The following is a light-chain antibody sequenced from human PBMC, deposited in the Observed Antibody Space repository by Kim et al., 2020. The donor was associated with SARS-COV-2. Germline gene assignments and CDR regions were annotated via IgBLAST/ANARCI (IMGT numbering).Light chain of an antibody. CDR1: QSISNY. J-gene: IGKJ2*01. CDR3: QQSYNTPRT. CDR2: AAS. V-gene: IGKV1-39*01. Sequence: DIQMTQSPSSLSASVGDRVTMTCRASQSISNYVNWYQQKPGKAPKLLIYAASTLQSGVSSRFSGSASGTDFTLTISSLQPEDFATYYCQQSYNTPRTFGQGTKLEI.